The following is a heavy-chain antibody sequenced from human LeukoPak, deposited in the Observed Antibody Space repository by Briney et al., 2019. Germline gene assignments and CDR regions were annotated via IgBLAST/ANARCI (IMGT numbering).Heavy chain of an antibody. CDR2: IYPGDSDT. D-gene: IGHD3-10*01. CDR1: GYTFTSYW. CDR3: ARRGRGGSGFEDAFDI. V-gene: IGHV5-51*01. J-gene: IGHJ3*02. Sequence: GESLKISCTGSGYTFTSYWIGWVRQMPGKGLEWMRIIYPGDSDTTYSPSFQVQVTISADKSISTAYVQWSSLKASDSAIYYCARRGRGGSGFEDAFDIWGQGTMVTVSS.